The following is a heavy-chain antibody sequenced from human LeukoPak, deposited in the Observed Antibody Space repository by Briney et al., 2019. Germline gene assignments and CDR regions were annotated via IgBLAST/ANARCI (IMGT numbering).Heavy chain of an antibody. CDR1: GFTFSSYS. D-gene: IGHD3-16*02. J-gene: IGHJ4*02. CDR2: ISSSSSYI. Sequence: GGSLRLSCAASGFTFSSYSMNWDRQAPGKGLEWVSSISSSSSYIYYADSVKGRFTISRDNAKNSLYLQMNSLRAEDTAVYYCAGALRLGELSSLDYWGQGTLVTVSS. V-gene: IGHV3-21*01. CDR3: AGALRLGELSSLDY.